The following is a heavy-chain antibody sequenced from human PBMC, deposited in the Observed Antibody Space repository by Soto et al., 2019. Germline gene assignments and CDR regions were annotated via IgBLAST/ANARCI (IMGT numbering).Heavy chain of an antibody. V-gene: IGHV4-39*01. J-gene: IGHJ6*03. Sequence: PSETLSLTCTVSGGSISSSSYYWGWIRQPPGKGLEWIGSIYYSGSTYYNPSLKSRVTISVDTSKNQFSLKLSSVTAADTAVYYCAYAVATIKRIEYYYYYMDVWGKGTTVTVSS. CDR2: IYYSGST. D-gene: IGHD5-12*01. CDR3: AYAVATIKRIEYYYYYMDV. CDR1: GGSISSSSYY.